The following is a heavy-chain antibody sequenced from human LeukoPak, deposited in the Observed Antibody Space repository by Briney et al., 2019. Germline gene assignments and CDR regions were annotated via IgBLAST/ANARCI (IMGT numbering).Heavy chain of an antibody. CDR2: IYYSGST. Sequence: SETLTLTCTVSGGSISSYYWSWIRQPPGKGLEWIGYIYYSGSTNYNPSLKSRVTISVDTSKNQFSLKLSSVTAADTAVYYCARVYSSSFDYWGQGTLVTVSS. D-gene: IGHD6-13*01. J-gene: IGHJ4*02. CDR1: GGSISSYY. CDR3: ARVYSSSFDY. V-gene: IGHV4-59*01.